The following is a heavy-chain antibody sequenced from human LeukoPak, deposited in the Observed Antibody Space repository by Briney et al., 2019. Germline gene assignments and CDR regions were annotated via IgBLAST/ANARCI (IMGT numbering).Heavy chain of an antibody. D-gene: IGHD4-11*01. Sequence: PGGSLRLSCAASGFTLSSYWMHWVRQAPGKGLVWVSRIDTDVSSTNYADSVKGRFTISRDNAKNTLYLQMNSLRAEDTAVYYCATYSILNAREFRYWGQGTLVTVTS. CDR1: GFTLSSYW. CDR3: ATYSILNAREFRY. CDR2: IDTDVSST. J-gene: IGHJ1*01. V-gene: IGHV3-74*01.